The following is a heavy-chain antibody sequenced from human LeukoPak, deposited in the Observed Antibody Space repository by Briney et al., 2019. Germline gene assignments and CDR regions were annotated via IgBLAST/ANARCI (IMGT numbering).Heavy chain of an antibody. D-gene: IGHD3-10*01. Sequence: GGSLRLSCAASGFTFSSYAMSWVRQAPGKGLEWVSAISGSGGSTYYADSVKGRFTISRDNSKNTLYLQMNSLRAEDTAVYYCAKGGSGSHPYYYYYGMDVWGQGTTVTVSS. CDR3: AKGGSGSHPYYYYYGMDV. J-gene: IGHJ6*02. CDR1: GFTFSSYA. CDR2: ISGSGGST. V-gene: IGHV3-23*01.